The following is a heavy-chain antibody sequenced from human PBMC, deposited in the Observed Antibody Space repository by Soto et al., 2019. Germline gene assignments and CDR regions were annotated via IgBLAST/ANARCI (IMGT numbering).Heavy chain of an antibody. Sequence: PGGSLRLSCAASGFMFSSYNLNWVRQAPGKGLEWVSYISSSGNTIYYADSVKGRFTVSRDNARNALLLQMNSLRDEDTAVYYCARDRGVGTPDSFDIWGQGTMVTVSS. V-gene: IGHV3-48*02. CDR1: GFMFSSYN. D-gene: IGHD3-3*01. CDR3: ARDRGVGTPDSFDI. J-gene: IGHJ3*02. CDR2: ISSSGNTI.